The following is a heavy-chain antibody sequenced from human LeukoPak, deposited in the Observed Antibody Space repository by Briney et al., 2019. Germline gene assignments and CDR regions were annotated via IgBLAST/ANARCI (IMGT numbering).Heavy chain of an antibody. V-gene: IGHV1-46*01. CDR2: INPSDGGP. J-gene: IGHJ3*02. D-gene: IGHD5-18*01. CDR1: GYTFTSYY. Sequence: GASVKVSCKASGYTFTSYYMHWVRQAPGQGLEWLGIINPSDGGPSYAQKFQGRVTMHRDTSTSTVYMELSSLRSEDTAVYYCARSEVATANGAFDIWGQGTMVTVSS. CDR3: ARSEVATANGAFDI.